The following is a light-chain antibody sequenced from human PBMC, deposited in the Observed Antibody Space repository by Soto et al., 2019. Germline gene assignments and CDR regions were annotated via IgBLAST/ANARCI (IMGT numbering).Light chain of an antibody. CDR1: SSNIGAGYD. Sequence: QSVLTQPPSVSGAPGQRVTISCTGSSSNIGAGYDVHWYQQHPGTAPKLLIYGNSNRPSGVPDRFSGSKSGPSASLAITGLQAEDEADYYCQSYDSSLSGPVVFGGGTKLTVL. CDR2: GNS. J-gene: IGLJ2*01. CDR3: QSYDSSLSGPVV. V-gene: IGLV1-40*01.